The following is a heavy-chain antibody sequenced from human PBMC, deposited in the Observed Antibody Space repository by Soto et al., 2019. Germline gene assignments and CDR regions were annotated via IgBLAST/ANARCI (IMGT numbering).Heavy chain of an antibody. V-gene: IGHV3-33*01. CDR3: VRAAGYSGNDYVYYYGMDV. D-gene: IGHD5-12*01. J-gene: IGHJ6*02. CDR1: GFTFSSYG. CDR2: VWYDGGNK. Sequence: QVQLVESGGGVVQPGRSLRLSCAASGFTFSSYGMHWVRQAPGKGLEWVARVWYDGGNKYYADSVKGRFTISRDNSKNTLYLQMNSLRDEDTAVYYCVRAAGYSGNDYVYYYGMDVWCQGTTVTVSS.